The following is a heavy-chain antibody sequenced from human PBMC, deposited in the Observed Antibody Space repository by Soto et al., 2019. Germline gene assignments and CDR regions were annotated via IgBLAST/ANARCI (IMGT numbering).Heavy chain of an antibody. J-gene: IGHJ4*02. CDR2: MYHSGSN. Sequence: QVQLQASGPGLVKPSQTLSLTCAVSGVSITSTNWWTWIRQPPGKGLEWIGEMYHSGSNNYNPSLKGRVSISVAKSKNQFSLKVSSVTAADTAVYYCATVPGIVGATHFDCWGQGALVTVSS. CDR3: ATVPGIVGATHFDC. CDR1: GVSITSTNW. V-gene: IGHV4-4*02. D-gene: IGHD1-26*01.